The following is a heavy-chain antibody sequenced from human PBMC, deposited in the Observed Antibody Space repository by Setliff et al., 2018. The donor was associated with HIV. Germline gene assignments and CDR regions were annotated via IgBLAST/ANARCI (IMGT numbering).Heavy chain of an antibody. J-gene: IGHJ6*03. D-gene: IGHD3-10*01. Sequence: SETLSLTCTVSGGSISSYYWSWIRQPPGKGLEWIGYIYTSGSTNYNPSLKSRVTISVDTSKNQFSLKLSSVTAADAAVYYCARGGSGSMDVWGKGTTVTVSS. V-gene: IGHV4-4*08. CDR2: IYTSGST. CDR1: GGSISSYY. CDR3: ARGGSGSMDV.